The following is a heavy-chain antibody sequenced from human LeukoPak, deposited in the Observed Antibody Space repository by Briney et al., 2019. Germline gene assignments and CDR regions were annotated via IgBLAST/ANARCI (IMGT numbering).Heavy chain of an antibody. CDR3: ARDRFDIVVVVAARGGYYFDY. J-gene: IGHJ4*02. D-gene: IGHD2-15*01. V-gene: IGHV4-61*02. CDR1: GGPISSGSYY. CDR2: IYTSGST. Sequence: SSETLSLTCTVSGGPISSGSYYWSWFRQPAEKGLEWIGRIYTSGSTYYNPSLKSRVTISADTSKNQFSLKLSSVTAADTAVYYCARDRFDIVVVVAARGGYYFDYWGQGTLVTVSS.